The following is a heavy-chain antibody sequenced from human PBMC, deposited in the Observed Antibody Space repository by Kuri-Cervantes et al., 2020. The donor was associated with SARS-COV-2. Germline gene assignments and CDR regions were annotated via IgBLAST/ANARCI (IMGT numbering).Heavy chain of an antibody. CDR1: GGSFSGYY. CDR3: ARIRHPYWYFDL. CDR2: INHSGST. D-gene: IGHD1-1*01. J-gene: IGHJ2*01. V-gene: IGHV4-34*01. Sequence: SQTLSLTCAVYGGSFSGYYWCWIRQPPGKGLEWIGEINHSGSTNYNPSLKSRVTISVDTSKNQFSLELSSVTAADTAVYYCARIRHPYWYFDLWGRGTLVTVSS.